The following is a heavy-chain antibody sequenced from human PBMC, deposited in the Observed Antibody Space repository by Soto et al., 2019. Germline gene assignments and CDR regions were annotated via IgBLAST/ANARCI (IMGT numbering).Heavy chain of an antibody. D-gene: IGHD2-2*01. J-gene: IGHJ5*02. Sequence: ASVKVSCKSSGYTFSSYGVSWVRQAPGQPLEWLGWISLYSDGTNYAQKFQGRVSMATDTSTTTAYMELRSLRSDDTAVYYCARVVPGAEAWFGPWGQGTLVTVSS. CDR2: ISLYSDGT. CDR1: GYTFSSYG. V-gene: IGHV1-18*01. CDR3: ARVVPGAEAWFGP.